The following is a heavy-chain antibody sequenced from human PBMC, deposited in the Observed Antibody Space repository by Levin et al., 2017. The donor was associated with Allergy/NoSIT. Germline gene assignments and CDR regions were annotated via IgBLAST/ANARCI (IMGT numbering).Heavy chain of an antibody. CDR3: ARQEGYCSGGSCPLEVDAFDS. V-gene: IGHV4-39*01. D-gene: IGHD2-15*01. Sequence: SETLSLTCTVSGGSISSSSYYWGWIRQPPGKGLEWIGSIYYSGSTYYNPSLKSRVTISVDTSKNQFSLKLSSVTAADTAVYYCARQEGYCSGGSCPLEVDAFDSWGQGTMVTVSS. CDR1: GGSISSSSYY. J-gene: IGHJ3*02. CDR2: IYYSGST.